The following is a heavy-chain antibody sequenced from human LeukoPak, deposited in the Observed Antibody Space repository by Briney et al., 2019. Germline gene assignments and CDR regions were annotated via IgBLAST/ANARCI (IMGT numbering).Heavy chain of an antibody. CDR2: ISPNGGTR. CDR3: ARDGDGGSDALDI. J-gene: IGHJ3*02. D-gene: IGHD3-16*01. V-gene: IGHV1-46*01. CDR1: GYIFTNYY. Sequence: ASVKVSCMASGYIFTNYYMHWVRQPPGQELEWMGIISPNGGTRSYAQKLQGRDTMTSDTSTSRVYLELSSLRSEDTGVYYCARDGDGGSDALDIWGQGTMVTVSS.